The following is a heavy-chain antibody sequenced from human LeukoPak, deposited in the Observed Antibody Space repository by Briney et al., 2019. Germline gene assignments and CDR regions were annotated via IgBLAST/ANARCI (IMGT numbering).Heavy chain of an antibody. Sequence: RRSLRLSCAASGFTFNTHGMHCVRQAPGKGLGWVAGIWFDGSVKHSSDAVKGRFIISRENSLNTLYLQMNSLRVEGTSIYYCAKDTAVQFLEPASWGQGTLVTVSS. D-gene: IGHD3-3*01. CDR2: IWFDGSVK. V-gene: IGHV3-33*06. CDR3: AKDTAVQFLEPAS. CDR1: GFTFNTHG. J-gene: IGHJ5*02.